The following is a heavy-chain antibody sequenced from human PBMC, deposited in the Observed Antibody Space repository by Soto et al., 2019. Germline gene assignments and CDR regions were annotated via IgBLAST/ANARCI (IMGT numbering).Heavy chain of an antibody. V-gene: IGHV4-30-4*01. CDR2: IHNSGSA. CDR3: ARSPVLHNWHAVEH. CDR1: GGSISSGGCY. D-gene: IGHD1-20*01. Sequence: PSETLSLTCTVAGGSISSGGCYWSWIRQPPGKGLEWIGHIHNSGSAYYDPSLKSRVIISVDTSKNQFSLKLNSVTAADTAVYYCARSPVLHNWHAVEHWGPATLVTVPS. J-gene: IGHJ5*02.